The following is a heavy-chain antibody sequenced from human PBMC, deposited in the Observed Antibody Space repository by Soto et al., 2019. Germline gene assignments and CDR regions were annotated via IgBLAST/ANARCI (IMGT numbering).Heavy chain of an antibody. CDR1: GYTFTGYY. CDR3: ARAMSLESCSGGSCYSTFLFFDY. V-gene: IGHV1-2*04. CDR2: INPNSGGT. Sequence: GASVKVSCKASGYTFTGYYMHWVRQAPGQGLEWMGWINPNSGGTNYAQKFQGWVTMTRDTSISTAYMELSRLRSDDTAVYYCARAMSLESCSGGSCYSTFLFFDYWGQGTLVTVSS. J-gene: IGHJ4*02. D-gene: IGHD2-15*01.